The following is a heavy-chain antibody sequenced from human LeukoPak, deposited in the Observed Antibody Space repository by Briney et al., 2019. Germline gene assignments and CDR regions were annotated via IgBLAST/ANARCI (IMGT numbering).Heavy chain of an antibody. Sequence: ASVKVSCKHSGYTFTGYYMLWVRQAPGQGLEWVGWINPNSGGTNYAQKFQGRVTMTRDTSISTAYMELSRLRSDDTAVYYCARDYYDSSGYYYPLHFDYWGQGTLVTVSS. CDR2: INPNSGGT. J-gene: IGHJ4*02. CDR3: ARDYYDSSGYYYPLHFDY. D-gene: IGHD3-22*01. V-gene: IGHV1-2*02. CDR1: GYTFTGYY.